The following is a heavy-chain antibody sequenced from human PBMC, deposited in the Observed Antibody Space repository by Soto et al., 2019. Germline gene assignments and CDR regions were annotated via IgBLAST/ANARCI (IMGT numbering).Heavy chain of an antibody. Sequence: QVQLVESGGGVVQPGRSLRLSCAASGFTFSSYGMHWVRQAPGKGLEWVAVISYDGSNKYYADSVKGRFTISRDNSKNTLYLQMNSLRAEDTAVYYCAKDYDILTGYYAFSFFFDYWGQGTLVTVSS. CDR3: AKDYDILTGYYAFSFFFDY. D-gene: IGHD3-9*01. J-gene: IGHJ4*02. CDR1: GFTFSSYG. V-gene: IGHV3-30*18. CDR2: ISYDGSNK.